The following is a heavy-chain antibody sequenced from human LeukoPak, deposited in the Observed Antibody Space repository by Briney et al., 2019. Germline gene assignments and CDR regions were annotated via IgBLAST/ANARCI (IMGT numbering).Heavy chain of an antibody. V-gene: IGHV3-30*18. CDR3: AKGMATKYYFDY. J-gene: IGHJ4*02. CDR2: IIYDGRNK. Sequence: GGSLRLSCAASGFTFSSYGMHWVRQAPGKGLEWVALIIYDGRNKYHTDSVKGRFTISRDNSKNTLYLQMNSLRAEDTAMYYCAKGMATKYYFDYWGQGTLVTVSS. D-gene: IGHD5-24*01. CDR1: GFTFSSYG.